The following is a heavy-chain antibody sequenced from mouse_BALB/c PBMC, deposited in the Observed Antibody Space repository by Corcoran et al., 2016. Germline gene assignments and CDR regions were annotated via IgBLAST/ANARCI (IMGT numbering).Heavy chain of an antibody. CDR3: ANWDWYFDV. D-gene: IGHD4-1*01. CDR2: IDPANGNT. Sequence: EVQLQQSGAELVKPGASVKLSCTASGFNIKDTYMHWVKQRPEQGLEWIGTIDPANGNTKYGPKFQGKATITADTSSNTAYLQLSSLTSEDTAVYYCANWDWYFDVWGTGTTVTVSS. CDR1: GFNIKDTY. V-gene: IGHV14-3*02. J-gene: IGHJ1*03.